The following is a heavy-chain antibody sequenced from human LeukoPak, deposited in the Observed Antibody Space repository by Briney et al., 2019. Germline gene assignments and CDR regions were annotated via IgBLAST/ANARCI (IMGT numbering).Heavy chain of an antibody. CDR1: GFTFSSYA. Sequence: GGSLRLSCAASGFTFSSYAMSWVRQAPGKGLEWVSAISGSGGSTYYADSVKGRFTISRDNSKNTLYLQMNSLRAEDTAVYYCAKDGAVVPAADGATAGHFDYWGQGTLVTVSS. V-gene: IGHV3-23*01. CDR2: ISGSGGST. D-gene: IGHD2-2*01. J-gene: IGHJ4*02. CDR3: AKDGAVVPAADGATAGHFDY.